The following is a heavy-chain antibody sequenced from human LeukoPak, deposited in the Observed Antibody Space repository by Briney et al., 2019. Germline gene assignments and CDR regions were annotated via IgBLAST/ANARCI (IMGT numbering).Heavy chain of an antibody. CDR3: ARGGVGDY. J-gene: IGHJ4*02. CDR2: ISYDGRKK. CDR1: GFTFSSYA. V-gene: IGHV3-30*04. D-gene: IGHD3-10*01. Sequence: GGSLRLSCAASGFTFSSYAMHWVRQAPGKGLEWVAGISYDGRKKYYAGSVKRRFTISRDNSKNTLYLQMNSLRAEDTAVYYCARGGVGDYWGQGTLVTVSS.